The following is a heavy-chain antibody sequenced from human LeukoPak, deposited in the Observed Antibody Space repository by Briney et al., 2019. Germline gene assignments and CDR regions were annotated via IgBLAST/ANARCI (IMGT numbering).Heavy chain of an antibody. V-gene: IGHV4-59*01. Sequence: SETLSLTCTVSGGSITSYYWSWIRQPPGKGLEWIGYIYYSGSTNYNPSLKSRVTISVDTSKNQFSLKLSSVTAADTAVYYCARARRWNAAVEGWWFDPWGQGTLVTVSS. J-gene: IGHJ5*02. CDR1: GGSITSYY. CDR3: ARARRWNAAVEGWWFDP. CDR2: IYYSGST. D-gene: IGHD1-1*01.